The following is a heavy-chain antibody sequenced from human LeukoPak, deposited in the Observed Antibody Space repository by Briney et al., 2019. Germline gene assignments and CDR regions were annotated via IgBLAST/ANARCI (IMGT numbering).Heavy chain of an antibody. CDR2: ISSSGSTI. CDR3: ARDAYWHSSSWYAYYYYYYYMDV. V-gene: IGHV3-11*04. Sequence: QAGGSLRLSCAASGFTFSDYYMSWIRQAPGKGLEWVSYISSSGSTIYYADSVKGRFTISRDNAKNSLYLQMNSLRAEDTAVYYCARDAYWHSSSWYAYYYYYYYMDVWGKGTTVTVSS. J-gene: IGHJ6*03. CDR1: GFTFSDYY. D-gene: IGHD6-13*01.